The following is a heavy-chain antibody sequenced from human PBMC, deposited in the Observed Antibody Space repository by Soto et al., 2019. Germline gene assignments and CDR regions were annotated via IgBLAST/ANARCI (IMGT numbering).Heavy chain of an antibody. CDR3: AGDRYDCRYFDL. D-gene: IGHD2-21*02. CDR1: GGSISSGGYY. J-gene: IGHJ2*01. CDR2: IYYSGST. V-gene: IGHV4-31*03. Sequence: SETLSLTCTVSGGSISSGGYYWSWIRQHPGKGLEWIGYIYYSGSTYYNPSLKSRVTISVDTSKNQFSLKLSSLTAADTAAYYSAGDRYDCRYFDLWGRGTRVTVSS.